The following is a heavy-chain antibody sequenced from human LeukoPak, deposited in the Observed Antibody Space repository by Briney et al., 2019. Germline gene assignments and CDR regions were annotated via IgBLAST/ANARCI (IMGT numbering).Heavy chain of an antibody. D-gene: IGHD2-15*01. CDR3: ARRAKLGGGSSFDY. J-gene: IGHJ4*02. CDR2: IIPIFGTA. Sequence: SVNVSCKASGGTFSSYAISWVRQAPGQGLEWMGGIIPIFGTANYAQKFQGRVTITADKSTSTAYMELSSLRSEDTAVYYCARRAKLGGGSSFDYWGQGTLVTVSS. CDR1: GGTFSSYA. V-gene: IGHV1-69*06.